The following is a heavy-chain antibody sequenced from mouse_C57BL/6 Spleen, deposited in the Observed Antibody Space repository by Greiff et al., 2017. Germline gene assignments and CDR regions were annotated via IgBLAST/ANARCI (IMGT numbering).Heavy chain of an antibody. D-gene: IGHD2-1*01. V-gene: IGHV1-81*01. J-gene: IGHJ3*01. CDR2: IYPRSGNT. CDR3: ASYGNYLAY. CDR1: GYTFTSYG. Sequence: VQLQQSGAELARPGASVKLSCKASGYTFTSYGISWVKQRTGQGLEWIGEIYPRSGNTYYNEKFKGKAKLTADKSSSTAYMELRSLTSEDSAVYFCASYGNYLAYWGQGTLVTVSA.